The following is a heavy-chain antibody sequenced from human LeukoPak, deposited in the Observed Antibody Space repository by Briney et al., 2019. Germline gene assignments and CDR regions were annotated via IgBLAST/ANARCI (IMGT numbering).Heavy chain of an antibody. CDR1: GYTFTSYY. J-gene: IGHJ3*02. CDR3: AGVVVAATGTAFDI. Sequence: ASVKVSCKASGYTFTSYYMHWVRQAPGQGLEWMGWINPNSGGTNYAQKFQGRVTMTRDTSISTAYMELSRLRSDDTAVYYCAGVVVAATGTAFDIWGQGTMVTVSS. D-gene: IGHD2-15*01. V-gene: IGHV1-2*02. CDR2: INPNSGGT.